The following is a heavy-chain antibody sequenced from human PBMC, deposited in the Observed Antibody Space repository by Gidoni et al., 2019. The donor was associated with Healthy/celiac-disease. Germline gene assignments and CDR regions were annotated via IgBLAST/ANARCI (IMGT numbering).Heavy chain of an antibody. CDR1: GGSISRYY. CDR3: AREGYYDSSNDAFDI. CDR2: IYYSGST. D-gene: IGHD3-22*01. Sequence: QVQLQESGPGLVKPSETLSLTCTVSGGSISRYYWSWIRQPPGKGLEWIGYIYYSGSTNYNPSLKSRVTISVDTSKNQFSLKLSSVTAADTAVYYCAREGYYDSSNDAFDIWGQGTMVTVSS. V-gene: IGHV4-59*01. J-gene: IGHJ3*02.